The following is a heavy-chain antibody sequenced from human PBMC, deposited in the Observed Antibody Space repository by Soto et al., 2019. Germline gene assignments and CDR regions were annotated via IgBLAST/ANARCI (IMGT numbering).Heavy chain of an antibody. CDR2: IYYSGST. CDR3: GRLGGYYQAFDQ. J-gene: IGHJ4*02. D-gene: IGHD3-22*01. V-gene: IGHV4-59*08. Sequence: PSETLSLTCTVSGGSISSYYGGWFRQPPGKGLEWIGYIYYSGSTTYHPSLKCRVTISVDTSKNQFSLNLTSVTAADTAVHYCGRLGGYYQAFDQWGQGSLVTVSS. CDR1: GGSISSYY.